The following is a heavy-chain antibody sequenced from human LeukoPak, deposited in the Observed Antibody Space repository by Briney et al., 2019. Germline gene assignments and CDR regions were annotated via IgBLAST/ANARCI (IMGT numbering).Heavy chain of an antibody. CDR2: INPNSGGT. CDR1: GYTFTGYY. CDR3: ARDNSVGETAWWFDP. D-gene: IGHD1-26*01. Sequence: GASVTVSCKTSGYTFTGYYMHWVRQAPGQGLEWMGWINPNSGGTNYAQKFHGRVTMTRDTSISTAYMELSRLRSDDTAVYYCARDNSVGETAWWFDPWGQGTLVTVSS. V-gene: IGHV1-2*02. J-gene: IGHJ5*02.